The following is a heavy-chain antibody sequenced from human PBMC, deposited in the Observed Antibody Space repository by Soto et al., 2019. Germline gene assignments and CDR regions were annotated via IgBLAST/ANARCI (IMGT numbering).Heavy chain of an antibody. CDR2: ISSSGSTI. CDR1: GFTFSDYY. D-gene: IGHD3-9*01. J-gene: IGHJ4*02. CDR3: ARVGGYYDILTGPFDH. Sequence: GVSLRLSCAASGFTFSDYYMSWIRQAPGKGLEWVSYISSSGSTIYYADSVKGRFTISRDNAKNSLYLQMNSLRVEETAVYYCARVGGYYDILTGPFDHWGQGNLVTVSS. V-gene: IGHV3-11*04.